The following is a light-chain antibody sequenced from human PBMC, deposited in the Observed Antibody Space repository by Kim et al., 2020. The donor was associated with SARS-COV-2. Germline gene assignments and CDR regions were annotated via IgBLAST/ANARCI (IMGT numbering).Light chain of an antibody. CDR3: QVWDSSSDHRV. J-gene: IGLJ3*02. V-gene: IGLV3-21*04. CDR1: NIGGKS. Sequence: APGKTARITCGGNNIGGKSVHWYQQKPGQAPVLVIYFDSDRPSGIPERFSGSNSGNTATLTISRVEAGDEADYYCQVWDSSSDHRVFGGGTKVTVL. CDR2: FDS.